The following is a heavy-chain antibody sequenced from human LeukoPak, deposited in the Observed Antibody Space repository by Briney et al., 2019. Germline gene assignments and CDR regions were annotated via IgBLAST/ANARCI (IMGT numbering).Heavy chain of an antibody. V-gene: IGHV5-51*01. Sequence: GESLKIFCKGSGCGFTSYWIGWVRQMPGKGLKWMGIIYPGDSDARYSPSFQGQVTISADKSVSTAYLQWSSLKASDTAMYYCARRRDLYSGSYYPFDYWGQGTLVTVSS. CDR3: ARRRDLYSGSYYPFDY. CDR2: IYPGDSDA. CDR1: GCGFTSYW. D-gene: IGHD1-26*01. J-gene: IGHJ4*02.